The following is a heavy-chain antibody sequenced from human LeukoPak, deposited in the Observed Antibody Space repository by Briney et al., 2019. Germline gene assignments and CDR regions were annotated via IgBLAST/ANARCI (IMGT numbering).Heavy chain of an antibody. J-gene: IGHJ4*02. CDR1: GGTFTNYA. CDR3: ASQDASIYSESSTSPTYSD. CDR2: IIPIFDSA. D-gene: IGHD3-22*01. V-gene: IGHV1-69*05. Sequence: GASVKVSCKASGGTFTNYAFNWVRQAPGQGLEWMGRIIPIFDSARYAQRFQGRITITTDESSTTAYMTLSSLTSDDTAVYYCASQDASIYSESSTSPTYSDWGQGTLVTVSS.